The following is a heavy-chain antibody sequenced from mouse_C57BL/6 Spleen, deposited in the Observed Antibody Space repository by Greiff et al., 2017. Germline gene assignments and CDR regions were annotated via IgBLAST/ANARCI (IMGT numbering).Heavy chain of an antibody. CDR2: FYPGSGSI. V-gene: IGHV1-62-2*01. CDR1: GYTFTEYT. CDR3: ARHEGRKQLGPWYFDV. D-gene: IGHD4-1*02. J-gene: IGHJ1*03. Sequence: QVQLKESGAELVKPGASVKLSCKASGYTFTEYTIHWVKQRSGQGLEWIGWFYPGSGSIKYNEKFKDKATLTADKSSSTVYMELSRLTSEDSAVYFCARHEGRKQLGPWYFDVWGTGTTVTVSS.